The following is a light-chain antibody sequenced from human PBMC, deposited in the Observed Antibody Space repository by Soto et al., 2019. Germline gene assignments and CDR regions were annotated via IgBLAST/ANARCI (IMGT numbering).Light chain of an antibody. J-gene: IGKJ4*01. CDR1: QSISSW. V-gene: IGKV1-5*03. CDR3: QQYEAYPLT. Sequence: DIQLTQSPSTLSVSVGDRATITCRASQSISSWLAWYQQKPGKAPKLLVYKASSLESGVPSRFSGSGSGTEFTLTISTLQPDDFATYYCQQYEAYPLTFGGGTKVEI. CDR2: KAS.